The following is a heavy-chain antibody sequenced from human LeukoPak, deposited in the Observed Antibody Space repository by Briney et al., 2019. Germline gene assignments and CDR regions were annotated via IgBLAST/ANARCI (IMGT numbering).Heavy chain of an antibody. CDR1: GFTFSNYN. D-gene: IGHD1-26*01. J-gene: IGHJ4*02. CDR3: AKDRYSGSYLQRGPCAH. V-gene: IGHV3-30*18. Sequence: PGGSLRLSCAASGFTFSNYNMNWVRQASGKGLEWVAIISYDGSDKYYADSVKGRFTISRDNSKNTLYLQMNSLRVEDTAVYYCAKDRYSGSYLQRGPCAHWGQGTLVTVSS. CDR2: ISYDGSDK.